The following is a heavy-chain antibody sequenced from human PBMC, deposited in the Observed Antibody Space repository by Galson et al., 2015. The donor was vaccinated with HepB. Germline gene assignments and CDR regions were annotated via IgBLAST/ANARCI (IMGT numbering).Heavy chain of an antibody. D-gene: IGHD3-10*01. Sequence: SVKVSCKASGYTFTSYGISWVRQAPGQGLEWMGWISAYNENTNYAQKLQGRVTMTTDTYTSTAYMELRSLRSDDTAVYYCARDPPIFYGSGSYLGYWGQGTLVTVSS. CDR2: ISAYNENT. CDR3: ARDPPIFYGSGSYLGY. V-gene: IGHV1-18*04. J-gene: IGHJ4*02. CDR1: GYTFTSYG.